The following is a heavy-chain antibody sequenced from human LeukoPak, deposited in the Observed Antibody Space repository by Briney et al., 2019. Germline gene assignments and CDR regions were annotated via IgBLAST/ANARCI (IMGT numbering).Heavy chain of an antibody. CDR1: GFTFSSYA. J-gene: IGHJ6*02. CDR3: SRGHYGMDV. Sequence: GGSLRLSCAASGFTFSSYAMSWVRQAPGKGLEWVSAIGGSGGSTYYADSVKGRFTISRDNAKNSVYLQMDGLRAEDTAVYYCSRGHYGMDVWGQGTTVTVSS. CDR2: IGGSGGST. V-gene: IGHV3-23*01.